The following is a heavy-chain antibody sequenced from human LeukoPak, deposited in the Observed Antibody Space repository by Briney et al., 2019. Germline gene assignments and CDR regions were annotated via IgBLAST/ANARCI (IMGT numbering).Heavy chain of an antibody. CDR2: IYPGDSDT. J-gene: IGHJ6*02. CDR3: ARHVESYDILTGTSRYYGMDV. Sequence: KSGESLKISCKGSGYSFTSYWIGWVRQMPGKGLEWMEIIYPGDSDTRYSPSFQGQVTISADKSISTAYLQWSSLKASDTAMYYCARHVESYDILTGTSRYYGMDVWGQGTTVTVSS. CDR1: GYSFTSYW. V-gene: IGHV5-51*01. D-gene: IGHD3-9*01.